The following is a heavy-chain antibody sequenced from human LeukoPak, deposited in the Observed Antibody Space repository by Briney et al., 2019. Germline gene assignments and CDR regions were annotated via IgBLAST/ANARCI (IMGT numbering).Heavy chain of an antibody. Sequence: SETLSLTCTVSGGSISSYYWSWIRQPPGKGLEWIGYIYYSGSTNYNPSLKSRVTISVDTSKNQFSLKLSSVTAADTAVYYCARARWGYCSGGSCYAPYYYYYMDVWGKGTTVTVSS. D-gene: IGHD2-15*01. J-gene: IGHJ6*03. CDR2: IYYSGST. V-gene: IGHV4-59*01. CDR1: GGSISSYY. CDR3: ARARWGYCSGGSCYAPYYYYYMDV.